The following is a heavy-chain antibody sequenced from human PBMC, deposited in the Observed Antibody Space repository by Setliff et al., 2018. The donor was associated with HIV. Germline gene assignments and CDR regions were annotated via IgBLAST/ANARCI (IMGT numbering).Heavy chain of an antibody. CDR2: IYTSGST. J-gene: IGHJ3*01. CDR3: ARGWGHDGFDF. D-gene: IGHD6-19*01. V-gene: IGHV4-4*09. Sequence: SETLSLTCTVSGGSISTYYWSWIRQPPGKGLEWIGYIYTSGSTNYNPSLKSRVTMSIDMSKNQFSLNVSSVTAADTAVYYCARGWGHDGFDFWGQGTMVTVSS. CDR1: GGSISTYY.